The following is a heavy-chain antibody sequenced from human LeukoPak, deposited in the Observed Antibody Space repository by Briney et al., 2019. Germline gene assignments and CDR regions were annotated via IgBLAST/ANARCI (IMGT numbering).Heavy chain of an antibody. J-gene: IGHJ3*01. CDR3: AREEHRLAEAGTSAFDL. V-gene: IGHV3-74*01. Sequence: RGSLRLSSVASGFTFRETRMQWVRQAPREGVSWVSHINREGGVTNSADSVKGRFTISRDNARNTVYVQLSILRVEDTAIYFCAREEHRLAEAGTSAFDLGGQGTLVTVSP. CDR2: INREGGVT. D-gene: IGHD6-13*01. CDR1: GFTFRETR.